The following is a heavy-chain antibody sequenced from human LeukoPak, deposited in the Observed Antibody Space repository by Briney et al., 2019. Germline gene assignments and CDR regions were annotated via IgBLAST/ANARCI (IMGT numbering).Heavy chain of an antibody. CDR2: IKQDGSAK. CDR3: AKDSGSYFEYFQH. V-gene: IGHV3-7*04. J-gene: IGHJ1*01. CDR1: GFTFSSYW. D-gene: IGHD1-26*01. Sequence: GGSLRLSCAASGFTFSSYWMSWVRQAPGKGLEWVANIKQDGSAKYYVDSVKGRFTISRDNAKNSLYLQMNSLRAEDTAVYYCAKDSGSYFEYFQHWGQGTLVTVSS.